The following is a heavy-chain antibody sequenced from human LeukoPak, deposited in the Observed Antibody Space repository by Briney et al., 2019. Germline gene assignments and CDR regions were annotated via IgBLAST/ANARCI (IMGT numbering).Heavy chain of an antibody. D-gene: IGHD3-10*01. V-gene: IGHV3-23*01. CDR3: AKRGVVIRVILVGFHKEAYYFDS. Sequence: GGSLRLSCAVSGITLSNYGMSWVRQAPGKGLEWVAGIGGSGGVTNYADSVKGRFTISRDSAKSTLYLQMNSLRAGDTAVYFCAKRGVVIRVILVGFHKEAYYFDSWGQGALVTVSS. CDR1: GITLSNYG. CDR2: IGGSGGVT. J-gene: IGHJ4*02.